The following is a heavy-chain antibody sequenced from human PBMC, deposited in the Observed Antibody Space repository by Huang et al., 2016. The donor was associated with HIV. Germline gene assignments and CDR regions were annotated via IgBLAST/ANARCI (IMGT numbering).Heavy chain of an antibody. D-gene: IGHD5-18*01. J-gene: IGHJ4*02. V-gene: IGHV3-30-3*01. CDR3: AREGPKGTTMV. CDR2: ISYDGSNK. CDR1: GFTFSSYA. Sequence: SGFTFSSYAMHWVRQAQGKGLEWVTIISYDGSNKYYADSVKGRFNSSRDNSKNTLYLQMNSLRAEDTAVYYCAREGPKGTTMVWGQGTLVTVSS.